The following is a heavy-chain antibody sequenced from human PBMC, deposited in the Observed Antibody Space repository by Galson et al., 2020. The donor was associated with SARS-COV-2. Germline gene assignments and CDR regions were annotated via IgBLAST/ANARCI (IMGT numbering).Heavy chain of an antibody. J-gene: IGHJ3*02. CDR1: GGSISNYY. D-gene: IGHD1-26*01. V-gene: IGHV4-59*12. CDR3: AGLVPRDPGSPDAFDI. Sequence: ETSETLSLTCTVSGGSISNYYWSWIRQPPGKGLECIGYIYYSGSTKYNHSLKSRVTISIDTSKNHFSLRLSSVSAADTAVYYCAGLVPRDPGSPDAFDIWGQGTVVTVSS. CDR2: IYYSGST.